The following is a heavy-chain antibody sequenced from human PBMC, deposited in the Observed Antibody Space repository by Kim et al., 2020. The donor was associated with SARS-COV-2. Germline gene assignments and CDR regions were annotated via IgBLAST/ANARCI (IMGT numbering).Heavy chain of an antibody. V-gene: IGHV3-30*07. CDR3: ARDLSGATTDGYFDY. Sequence: AGSVKGRFTVSRDNSKNTRFLQMNNVRAEDTAMYYCARDLSGATTDGYFDYWGQGTLVTVSS. D-gene: IGHD1-26*01. J-gene: IGHJ4*02.